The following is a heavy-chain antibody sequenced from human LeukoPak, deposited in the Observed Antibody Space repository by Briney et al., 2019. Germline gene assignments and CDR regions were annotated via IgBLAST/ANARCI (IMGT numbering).Heavy chain of an antibody. CDR1: GFTFSSYG. CDR2: ISYDGSNK. V-gene: IGHV3-30*18. J-gene: IGHJ4*02. Sequence: PGGSLRLSCAASGFTFSSYGMHWVRQALGKGLEWVAVISYDGSNKYYADSVKGRFTISRDNSKNTLYLQMNSLRAEDTAVYYCAKDMLSIAAAGTDYWGQGTLVTVSS. CDR3: AKDMLSIAAAGTDY. D-gene: IGHD6-13*01.